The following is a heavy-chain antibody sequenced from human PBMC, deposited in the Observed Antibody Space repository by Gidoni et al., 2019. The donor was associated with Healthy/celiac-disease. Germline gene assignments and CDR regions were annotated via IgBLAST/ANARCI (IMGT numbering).Heavy chain of an antibody. CDR2: INSDGSST. Sequence: EVQLVESGGGLVQPGGSLRLSCAASGFTFSSYWMHWVRQAPGKGLVWVSRINSDGSSTSYADSVKGRFTISRDNAKNMLYLQMNSLRAEDTAVYYCASGKGGVVVVAATPLYWGQGTLVTVSS. J-gene: IGHJ4*02. D-gene: IGHD2-15*01. CDR1: GFTFSSYW. CDR3: ASGKGGVVVVAATPLY. V-gene: IGHV3-74*01.